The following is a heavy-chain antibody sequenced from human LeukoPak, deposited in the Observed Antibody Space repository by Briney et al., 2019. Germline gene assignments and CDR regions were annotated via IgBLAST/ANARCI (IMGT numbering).Heavy chain of an antibody. Sequence: PGGSLRLSCAASGFTFSSYSMDWVRQAPGKGLEWVSYISSSGSTIYYADSVKGRFTISRDNSKNTLYLQMNSLRAEDTAVYYCAKNGITMIPRDYFDYWGQGTLVTVSS. CDR1: GFTFSSYS. J-gene: IGHJ4*02. CDR3: AKNGITMIPRDYFDY. V-gene: IGHV3-48*01. CDR2: ISSSGSTI. D-gene: IGHD3-22*01.